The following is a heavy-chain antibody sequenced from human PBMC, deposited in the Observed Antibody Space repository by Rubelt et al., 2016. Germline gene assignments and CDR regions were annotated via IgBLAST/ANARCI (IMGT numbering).Heavy chain of an antibody. V-gene: IGHV4-59*08. D-gene: IGHD4-17*01. CDR1: GGSITNNS. CDR3: ARQTTVTTGDWFDP. J-gene: IGHJ5*02. CDR2: IYYTGST. Sequence: PSETLSLTCTVSGGSITNNSWSWIRQPPGKGLEWIGYIYYTGSTSYNPTLKSRVTISVDTPRNQYSLKLSSVTAADTAVYYCARQTTVTTGDWFDPWGQGTLVTVSS.